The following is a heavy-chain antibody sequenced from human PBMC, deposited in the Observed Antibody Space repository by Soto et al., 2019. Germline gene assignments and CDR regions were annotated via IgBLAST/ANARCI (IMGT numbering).Heavy chain of an antibody. V-gene: IGHV3-23*01. Sequence: EVQLLESGGDLVQPGGSLRLSCAAPGFTFSLFAMSWVRQSPGKGLEWVSTISGSGGSTYYADAVKGRFTISRDNSMDTLYLQMKSLRVEDTARYYCAKEVSLGSTVDLGYWGQGSLVTVSS. CDR3: AKEVSLGSTVDLGY. CDR1: GFTFSLFA. CDR2: ISGSGGST. J-gene: IGHJ4*02. D-gene: IGHD7-27*01.